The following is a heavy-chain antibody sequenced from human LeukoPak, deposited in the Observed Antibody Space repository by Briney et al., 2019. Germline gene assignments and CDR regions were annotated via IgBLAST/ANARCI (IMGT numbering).Heavy chain of an antibody. Sequence: GRSLRLSCAASGFTFSSYGMHWVRQAPGKGLEWVAVIWYDGSNKYYADSVKGRFTISRDNSKNTPYLQMNSLRAEDTAVYYCARETFGGGTYAFDYWGQGTLVTVSS. CDR2: IWYDGSNK. CDR3: ARETFGGGTYAFDY. CDR1: GFTFSSYG. J-gene: IGHJ4*02. D-gene: IGHD3-16*01. V-gene: IGHV3-33*01.